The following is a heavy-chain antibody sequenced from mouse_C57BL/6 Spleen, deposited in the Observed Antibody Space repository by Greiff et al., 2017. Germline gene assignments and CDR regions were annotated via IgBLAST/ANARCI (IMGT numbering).Heavy chain of an antibody. V-gene: IGHV1-55*01. CDR1: GYTFTSYW. Sequence: QVQLQQPGAELVKPGASVKMSCKASGYTFTSYWITWVKQRPGQGLEWIGDIYPGSGSTNYNEKFKSKATLTVDTSSSTAYMQLSSLTSEDSAVYYCASKEGSSGYGYDAMDYWGQGTSVTVSS. CDR3: ASKEGSSGYGYDAMDY. CDR2: IYPGSGST. J-gene: IGHJ4*01. D-gene: IGHD3-2*02.